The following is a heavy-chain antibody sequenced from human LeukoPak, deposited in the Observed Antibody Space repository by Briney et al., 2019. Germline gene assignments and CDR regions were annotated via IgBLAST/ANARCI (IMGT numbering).Heavy chain of an antibody. V-gene: IGHV1-8*03. Sequence: ASVKVSCKASGYTFTSYDNNWVRQATGQGLELTGWINPNSRNTGYAQKFQGRVTIPRNTSISTAYMELSSLRSEDTAVYYCARELRWRTTAGFDYWGQGTLVTVSS. CDR3: ARELRWRTTAGFDY. CDR2: INPNSRNT. D-gene: IGHD4-23*01. CDR1: GYTFTSYD. J-gene: IGHJ4*02.